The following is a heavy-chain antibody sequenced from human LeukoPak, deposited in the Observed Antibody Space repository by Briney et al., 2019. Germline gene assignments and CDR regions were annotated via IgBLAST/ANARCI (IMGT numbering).Heavy chain of an antibody. CDR2: FYTSGST. CDR3: ARGRDGYNFLNRGEYYYFDY. CDR1: GGSISTYY. D-gene: IGHD5-24*01. Sequence: SETLSLTCTVSGGSISTYYWSWIRQPAGKGLEWIGRFYTSGSTNYNPSLKSRVTISVDTSKNQFSLKLSSVTAADTAVYYCARGRDGYNFLNRGEYYYFDYWGQGTLVTVSS. J-gene: IGHJ4*02. V-gene: IGHV4-4*07.